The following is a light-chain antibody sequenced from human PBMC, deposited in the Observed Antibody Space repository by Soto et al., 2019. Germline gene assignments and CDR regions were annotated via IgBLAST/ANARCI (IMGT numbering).Light chain of an antibody. Sequence: DIVMTQSPLSLPVTPGEAASISCRSSQSLLHSNGYNYLDWYLQKPGQSPQLLIYLGSNRASGVPDRFSGSGSGTDFTLKISRVEAEDVGVYYCMQVLQIPPITFGQGTRLEIK. CDR2: LGS. V-gene: IGKV2-28*01. CDR3: MQVLQIPPIT. J-gene: IGKJ5*01. CDR1: QSLLHSNGYNY.